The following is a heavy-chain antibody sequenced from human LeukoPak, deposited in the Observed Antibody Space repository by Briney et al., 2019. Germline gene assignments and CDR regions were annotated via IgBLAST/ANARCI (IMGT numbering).Heavy chain of an antibody. J-gene: IGHJ4*02. D-gene: IGHD3-10*01. V-gene: IGHV3-21*01. Sequence: PGGSLRLSCAASGFTFSSYSMNWVRQAPGKGLEWVSSISSSSSYIYYADSVKGRFTISRDNAKNSLYLQMNSLRAEDTAVYYCARVGGSGSPYYFDYWGQGTLVAVSS. CDR1: GFTFSSYS. CDR3: ARVGGSGSPYYFDY. CDR2: ISSSSSYI.